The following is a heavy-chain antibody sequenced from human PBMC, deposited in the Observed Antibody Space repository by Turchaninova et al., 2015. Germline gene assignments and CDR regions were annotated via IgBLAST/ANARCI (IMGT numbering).Heavy chain of an antibody. Sequence: QVQLQQWGAGLLKPSETLSLTCAVYGGSFSGYFWSWIRQPPGKGLEWIGEMNNSGSTNYNPSLKRRVTISEDTSKNQFSLKLSSVTAADTAVYYCARGQYSSSLRFDYWGQGTLVTVSS. CDR2: MNNSGST. CDR3: ARGQYSSSLRFDY. J-gene: IGHJ4*02. D-gene: IGHD6-13*01. CDR1: GGSFSGYF. V-gene: IGHV4-34*01.